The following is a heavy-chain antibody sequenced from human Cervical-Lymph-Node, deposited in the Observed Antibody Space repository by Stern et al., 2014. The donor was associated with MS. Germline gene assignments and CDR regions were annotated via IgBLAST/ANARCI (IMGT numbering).Heavy chain of an antibody. CDR1: GGSISNGEHY. CDR3: ARVTGFYESSGYYYVFDS. CDR2: IYYSGRT. J-gene: IGHJ4*02. V-gene: IGHV4-30-4*08. Sequence: QVQLQESGPGLVKPSQTLSLTCTVSGGSISNGEHYWSWIRQSPGQGLEWIGYIYYSGRTHYNSSLQSRVKISVDTAKNQFSLSLSSVTAADTAVYYCARVTGFYESSGYYYVFDSWGPGILVTVSS. D-gene: IGHD3-22*01.